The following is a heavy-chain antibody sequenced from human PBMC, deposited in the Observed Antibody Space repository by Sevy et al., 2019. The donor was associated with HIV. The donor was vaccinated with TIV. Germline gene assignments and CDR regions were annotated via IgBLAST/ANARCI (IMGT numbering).Heavy chain of an antibody. CDR1: GFTFSSYS. V-gene: IGHV3-21*01. Sequence: GGSLRLSCAASGFTFSSYSMNWVHQAPGKGLEWVSSISSSSSYIYYADSVKGRFTISRDNAKNSLYLQMNSLRAEDTAVYYCARLVSIYFDYWGQGTLVTVSS. CDR2: ISSSSSYI. CDR3: ARLVSIYFDY. J-gene: IGHJ4*02.